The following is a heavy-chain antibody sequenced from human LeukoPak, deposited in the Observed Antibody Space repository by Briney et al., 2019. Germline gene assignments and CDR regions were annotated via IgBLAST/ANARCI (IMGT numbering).Heavy chain of an antibody. J-gene: IGHJ4*02. D-gene: IGHD4-11*01. CDR2: INPSGGST. CDR3: ARERYSNYFDY. V-gene: IGHV1-46*01. Sequence: ASVKVSCKASGYTFTSYYMHWVRQAPGQGLEWMGIINPSGGSTSYAQKLQGRVTMTTDTSTSTAYMELRSLRSDDTAVYYCARERYSNYFDYWGQGTLVTVSS. CDR1: GYTFTSYY.